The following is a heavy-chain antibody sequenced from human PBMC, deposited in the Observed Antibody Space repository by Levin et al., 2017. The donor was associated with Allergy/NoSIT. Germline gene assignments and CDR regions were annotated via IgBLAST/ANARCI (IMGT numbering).Heavy chain of an antibody. CDR1: GYTFTSYG. V-gene: IGHV1-18*01. D-gene: IGHD1-26*01. J-gene: IGHJ4*02. CDR3: ARDPSPGEWELPSDY. Sequence: GASVKVSCKASGYTFTSYGISWVRQAPGQGLEWMGWISAYNGNTNYAQKLQGRVTMTTDTSTSTAYMELRSLRSDDTAVYYCARDPSPGEWELPSDYWGQGTLVTVSS. CDR2: ISAYNGNT.